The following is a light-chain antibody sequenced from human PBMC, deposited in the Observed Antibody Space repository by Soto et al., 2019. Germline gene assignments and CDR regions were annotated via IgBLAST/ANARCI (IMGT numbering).Light chain of an antibody. CDR1: QGISSY. V-gene: IGKV1-9*01. J-gene: IGKJ5*01. Sequence: DIRMTQSPSSLSASVGDRVTIPCRASQGISSYLAWYQQKPGKAPKLLIYAASTLQSGVPSRFSGSGSGTEFTLTISSLQPEDFATYYCQQLNSYPITFGQGTRLEI. CDR3: QQLNSYPIT. CDR2: AAS.